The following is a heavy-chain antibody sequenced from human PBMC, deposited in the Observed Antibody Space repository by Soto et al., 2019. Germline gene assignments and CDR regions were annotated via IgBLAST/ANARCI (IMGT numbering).Heavy chain of an antibody. CDR3: ARGGRRWLQLNYYYYGMDV. J-gene: IGHJ6*02. D-gene: IGHD5-12*01. Sequence: SETLSLTCAVYGGPFSGYYWSWIRQPPGKGLEWIGEINHSGSTNYNPSLKSRVTISVDTSKNQFSLKLSSVTAADTAVYYCARGGRRWLQLNYYYYGMDVWGQGTTVTVSS. CDR1: GGPFSGYY. V-gene: IGHV4-34*01. CDR2: INHSGST.